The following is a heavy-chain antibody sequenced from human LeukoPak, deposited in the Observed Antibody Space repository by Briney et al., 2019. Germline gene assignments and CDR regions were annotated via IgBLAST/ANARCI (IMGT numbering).Heavy chain of an antibody. CDR1: GFTFETFW. J-gene: IGHJ4*02. CDR2: INTDGTIT. CDR3: ARPGVGFDY. Sequence: PGGSLRLSCVASGFTFETFWMSWIRQAPGKGLVWLSRINTDGTITSYADSLEGRFTISRDNAKNTVYLQMNSLRTEDTAVYYCARPGVGFDYWGQGALVTVSS. V-gene: IGHV3-74*01.